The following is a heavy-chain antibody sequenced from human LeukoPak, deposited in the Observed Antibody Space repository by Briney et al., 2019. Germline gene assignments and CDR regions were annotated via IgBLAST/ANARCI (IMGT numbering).Heavy chain of an antibody. CDR3: ARAMGTSYGFWSGSYTVSYYYYMDV. Sequence: GGSLRLSCATFGFTFRSHSMSWVRQAPGKGLEGVANIKQDGSEKHYVDSVKGRFSISRDNTKNSLYLQMNSLRAEDTAVYYCARAMGTSYGFWSGSYTVSYYYYMDVWGKGTTVAVS. D-gene: IGHD3-3*01. CDR2: IKQDGSEK. J-gene: IGHJ6*03. V-gene: IGHV3-7*01. CDR1: GFTFRSHS.